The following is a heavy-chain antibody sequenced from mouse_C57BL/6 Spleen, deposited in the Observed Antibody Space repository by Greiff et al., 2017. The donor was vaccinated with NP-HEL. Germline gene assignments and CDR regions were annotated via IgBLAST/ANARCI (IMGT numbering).Heavy chain of an antibody. D-gene: IGHD5-5*01. Sequence: EVKLMESGGGLVKPGGSLKLSCAASGFTFSSYTMSWVRQTPEKRLEWVATISGGGGNTYYPDSVKGRFTISRDNAKNTLYLQMSSLRSEDTALYYCARQLPFYAMDYWGQGTSVTVSS. CDR2: ISGGGGNT. CDR1: GFTFSSYT. V-gene: IGHV5-9*01. J-gene: IGHJ4*01. CDR3: ARQLPFYAMDY.